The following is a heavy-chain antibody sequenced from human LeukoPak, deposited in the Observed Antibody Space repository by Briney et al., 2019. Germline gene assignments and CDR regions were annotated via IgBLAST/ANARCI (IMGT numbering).Heavy chain of an antibody. Sequence: LSLTCAVYGGSFSGYYWSWIRQPPGKGLEWIGEINHSGSTNYNPSLKSRVTISVDTSKNQFSLKLSSVTAADTAVYYCARGGLPRAFDIWGQGTMVTVSS. CDR3: ARGGLPRAFDI. J-gene: IGHJ3*02. V-gene: IGHV4-34*01. CDR1: GGSFSGYY. CDR2: INHSGST. D-gene: IGHD3-16*01.